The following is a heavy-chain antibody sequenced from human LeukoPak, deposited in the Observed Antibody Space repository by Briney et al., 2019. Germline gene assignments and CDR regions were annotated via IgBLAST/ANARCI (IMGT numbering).Heavy chain of an antibody. CDR1: GFTFSNYW. D-gene: IGHD3/OR15-3a*01. V-gene: IGHV3-7*01. CDR2: IDLDGSGE. CDR3: ARDHWTDY. J-gene: IGHJ4*02. Sequence: GGSLRLSCSPSGFTFSNYWMSWLRQAPGKGLEWVANIDLDGSGEYYVDSVKGRFVISRDNAKNSLFLQMNSLRAEDTAVYYCARDHWTDYWGQGTLVTVPS.